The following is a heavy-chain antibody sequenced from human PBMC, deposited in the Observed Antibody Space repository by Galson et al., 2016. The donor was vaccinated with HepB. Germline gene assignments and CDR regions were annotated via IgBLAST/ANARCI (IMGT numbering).Heavy chain of an antibody. V-gene: IGHV4-61*02. CDR1: GDSISNSSYY. Sequence: TLSLTCTVSGDSISNSSYYWTWLRQPAGKGLEWIGRIFPTGGTMYSPSLESRVLISVDTSQNQFSLRLNSVTAADTAVYFCAREAGHFGFYYGLDVWGKGPRSPSP. J-gene: IGHJ6*04. D-gene: IGHD1-14*01. CDR3: AREAGHFGFYYGLDV. CDR2: IFPTGGT.